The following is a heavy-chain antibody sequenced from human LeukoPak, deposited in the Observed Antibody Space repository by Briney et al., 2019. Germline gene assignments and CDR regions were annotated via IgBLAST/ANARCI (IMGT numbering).Heavy chain of an antibody. J-gene: IGHJ6*03. D-gene: IGHD5-18*01. CDR3: ARCAGYSYGYYYYYYMDV. Sequence: SEILSLTCAVYGGSFSGYYWSWIRQPPGKGLEWIGEINHSGSTNYNPSLKSRVTISVDTSKNQFSLKLSSVTAADTAVYYCARCAGYSYGYYYYYYMDVWGKGTTVTVSS. CDR1: GGSFSGYY. V-gene: IGHV4-34*01. CDR2: INHSGST.